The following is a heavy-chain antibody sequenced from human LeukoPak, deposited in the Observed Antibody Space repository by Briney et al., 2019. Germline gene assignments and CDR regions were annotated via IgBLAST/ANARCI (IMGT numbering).Heavy chain of an antibody. CDR1: GGSFSGYY. Sequence: SETLSLTCAVYGGSFSGYYWSWNRQPPGKGLEWIGEINHSGSTNYNPSLKSRVTISVDTSKNQFSLKRSSVTAADTAVYYCARGSRAVVAATTRYNWFDPWGQGTLVTVSS. CDR3: ARGSRAVVAATTRYNWFDP. D-gene: IGHD2-15*01. V-gene: IGHV4-34*01. CDR2: INHSGST. J-gene: IGHJ5*02.